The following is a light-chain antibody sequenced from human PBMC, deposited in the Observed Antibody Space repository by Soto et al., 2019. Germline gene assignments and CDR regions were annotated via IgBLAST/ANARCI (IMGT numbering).Light chain of an antibody. Sequence: QSVLTQPPSVSGAPGQRVTISCTGNNSNIGTGYDVHWYQQLPGTAPKLLIYGNSNRPSGVPDRFSGSKSGTSASLAITGLQADDEAEYYCQSYDSSLSGSGVFGGGTQLTVL. CDR1: NSNIGTGYD. CDR3: QSYDSSLSGSGV. CDR2: GNS. V-gene: IGLV1-40*01. J-gene: IGLJ2*01.